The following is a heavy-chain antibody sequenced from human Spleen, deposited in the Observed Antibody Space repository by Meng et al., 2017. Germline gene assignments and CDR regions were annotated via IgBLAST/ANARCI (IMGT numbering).Heavy chain of an antibody. CDR2: MYYSGNI. CDR3: ARHKGYSYGYLYFDY. Sequence: QLQLQESGPGLVRPSETLSLICTVSGDSISSSNYYWGWIRQPLGKGLEWTGSMYYSGNIYYNPSLKSRVTISVDTSKNQFSLKVTSVTAADTAVFYCARHKGYSYGYLYFDYWGQGTLVTVSS. D-gene: IGHD5-18*01. V-gene: IGHV4-39*01. J-gene: IGHJ4*02. CDR1: GDSISSSNYY.